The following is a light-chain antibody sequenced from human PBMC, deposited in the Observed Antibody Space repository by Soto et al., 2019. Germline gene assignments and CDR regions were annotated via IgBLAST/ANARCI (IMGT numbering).Light chain of an antibody. CDR1: SSDVGAYNY. CDR3: SSFASSNTWV. J-gene: IGLJ3*02. CDR2: EVT. Sequence: QSALTQPPSASGSPGQSVTISCTGTSSDVGAYNYVSWYQQHAGKAPKLVIYEVTKRPSGVPDRFSGSKSANTASLTVSGVQAEDEAAYYCSSFASSNTWVFGGGTKLTVL. V-gene: IGLV2-8*01.